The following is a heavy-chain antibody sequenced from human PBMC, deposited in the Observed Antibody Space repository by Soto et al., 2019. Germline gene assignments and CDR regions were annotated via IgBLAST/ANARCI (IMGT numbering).Heavy chain of an antibody. CDR3: GREEAYYQSSRDYWLSSFDL. J-gene: IGHJ4*02. Sequence: TETLSLTCTVSGSSISSYYSSWSRQPPGKGLEWIGYIYYSGSTNYNPSLKSRVTISVDTSKNQFSLKLSSVTAADTAVYFCGREEAYYQSSRDYWLSSFDLWGQGTPVSVSS. CDR2: IYYSGST. D-gene: IGHD3-10*01. V-gene: IGHV4-59*01. CDR1: GSSISSYY.